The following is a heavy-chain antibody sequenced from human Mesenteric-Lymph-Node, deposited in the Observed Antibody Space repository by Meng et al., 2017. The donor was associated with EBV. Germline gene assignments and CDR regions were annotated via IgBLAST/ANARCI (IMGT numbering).Heavy chain of an antibody. Sequence: VQLVQAAAEGKKPGASVKVSCKASGYTFTPYGLSWVRQAPGQGLEWMGWISGYNGNTNYAQRFQGRVTMTTDTSTSTAYMELRSLRSDDTAVYYCARDGGAGGDKGYWGQGTLGTVSS. CDR2: ISGYNGNT. J-gene: IGHJ4*02. CDR1: GYTFTPYG. V-gene: IGHV1-18*01. D-gene: IGHD3-16*01. CDR3: ARDGGAGGDKGY.